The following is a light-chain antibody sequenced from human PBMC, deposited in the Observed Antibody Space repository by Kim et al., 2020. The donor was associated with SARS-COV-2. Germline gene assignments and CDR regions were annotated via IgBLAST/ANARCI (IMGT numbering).Light chain of an antibody. V-gene: IGKV1-5*03. CDR3: QQYSSYPLT. CDR1: QSISGW. CDR2: KAS. Sequence: DIQMTQSPSTLSASVGDRVTLTCRASQSISGWMAWYQQKPGKAPTLLIYKASTLETGVPSRFSASGSGTEFTLTINSLQPDDFANYYCQQYSSYPLTFGGGTKVDIK. J-gene: IGKJ4*01.